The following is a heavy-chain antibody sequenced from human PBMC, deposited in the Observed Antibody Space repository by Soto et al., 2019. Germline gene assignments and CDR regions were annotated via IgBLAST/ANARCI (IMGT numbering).Heavy chain of an antibody. V-gene: IGHV4-34*01. Sequence: TLSLTCAVYGGSFSGYYWSWIRQPPGRGLELIGDINHSGGTNYSPSLRSRVIISVDTSRNQFSLNLSSVTAADTAMYYCARYYHDGSGYYYTDYWGQGXLVTVYS. D-gene: IGHD3-22*01. CDR2: INHSGGT. CDR3: ARYYHDGSGYYYTDY. CDR1: GGSFSGYY. J-gene: IGHJ4*02.